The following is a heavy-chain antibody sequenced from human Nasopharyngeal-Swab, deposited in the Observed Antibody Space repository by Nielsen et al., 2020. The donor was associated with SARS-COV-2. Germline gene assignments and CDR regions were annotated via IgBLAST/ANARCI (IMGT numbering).Heavy chain of an antibody. J-gene: IGHJ4*02. CDR2: INAGNGNT. V-gene: IGHV1-3*01. CDR1: GYTFTSYA. D-gene: IGHD6-13*01. CDR3: AREAAAGYFDY. Sequence: ASVKVSCNASGYTFTSYAMHWVRQAPGQRLEWMGWINAGNGNTKYSQKFQGRVTITRDTSASTAYMELRSLRSDDTAVYYCAREAAAGYFDYWGQGTLVTVSS.